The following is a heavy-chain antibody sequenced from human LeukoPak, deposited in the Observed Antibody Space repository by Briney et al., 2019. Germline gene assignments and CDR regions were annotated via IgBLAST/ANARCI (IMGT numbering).Heavy chain of an antibody. V-gene: IGHV3-64*01. D-gene: IGHD6-19*01. CDR3: ARVSGWYWFDK. CDR1: GYTFSTYA. Sequence: PGGSLRLSCSASGYTFSTYAMHWVRQAPGKGLEYVSAISSDGRITYYASSVKGRFTISRDNSKNTLYLQMGSLRVEDVAVYYCARVSGWYWFDKWGQGTLVTVSS. J-gene: IGHJ4*02. CDR2: ISSDGRIT.